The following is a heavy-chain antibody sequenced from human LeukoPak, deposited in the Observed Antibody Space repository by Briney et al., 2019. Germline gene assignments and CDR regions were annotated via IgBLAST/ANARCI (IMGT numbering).Heavy chain of an antibody. J-gene: IGHJ4*02. CDR2: ISYDGRNK. CDR1: GFTFSSYG. CDR3: AKDRYSYAYEYFDC. V-gene: IGHV3-30*18. D-gene: IGHD5-18*01. Sequence: QSGGSLRLSCAASGFTFSSYGMHWVRQAPGKGLEWVAVISYDGRNKYYADSVRGRFTISRDNSKNTLYLQMNSLRAEDTAVYYCAKDRYSYAYEYFDCWGQGTLVTVSS.